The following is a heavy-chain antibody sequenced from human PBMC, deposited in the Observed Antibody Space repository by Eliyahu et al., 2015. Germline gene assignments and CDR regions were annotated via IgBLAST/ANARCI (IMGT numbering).Heavy chain of an antibody. CDR2: ISWDGGST. V-gene: IGHV3-43D*03. CDR3: AKDLRGGSGWSSASYYGMDV. D-gene: IGHD6-19*01. Sequence: EVQLVESGGVVVXPGGSLRLSCAASGFTFXXYAXXWVRQAPGKGLEWVSLISWDGGSTYYADSVKGXFTISRDNSKNSLYLQMNSLRAEDTALYYCAKDLRGGSGWSSASYYGMDVWGQGTTVTVSS. J-gene: IGHJ6*02. CDR1: GFTFXXYA.